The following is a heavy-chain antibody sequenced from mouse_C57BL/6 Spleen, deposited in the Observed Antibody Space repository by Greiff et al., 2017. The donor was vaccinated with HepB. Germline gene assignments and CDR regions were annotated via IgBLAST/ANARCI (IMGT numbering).Heavy chain of an antibody. CDR3: ARDNWDLFDY. Sequence: EVKLMESGPGLVKPSQSLSLTCSVTGYSITSGYYWNWIRQFPGNKLEWMGYISYDGSNNYNPSLKNRISITRDTSKNQFFLKLNSVTTEDTATYYCARDNWDLFDYWGQGTTLTVSS. J-gene: IGHJ2*01. CDR1: GYSITSGYY. D-gene: IGHD4-1*01. CDR2: ISYDGSN. V-gene: IGHV3-6*01.